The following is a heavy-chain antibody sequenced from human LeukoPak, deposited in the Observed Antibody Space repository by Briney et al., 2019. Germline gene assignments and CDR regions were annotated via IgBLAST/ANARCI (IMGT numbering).Heavy chain of an antibody. CDR2: IYYSGST. V-gene: IGHV4-30-4*01. D-gene: IGHD3-22*01. CDR1: GGSISSGDYY. Sequence: SETLSLTCTVSGGSISSGDYYWSWIRQPPGKGLEWIGYIYYSGSTYYNPSLKSRVTISVDTSKNQFSLKLSSVTAADTAVYYCARGPRITMIVVVIRGGFDYWGQGTLVTVSS. CDR3: ARGPRITMIVVVIRGGFDY. J-gene: IGHJ4*02.